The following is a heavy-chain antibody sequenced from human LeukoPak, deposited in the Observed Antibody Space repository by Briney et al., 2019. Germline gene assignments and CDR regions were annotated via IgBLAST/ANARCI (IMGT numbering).Heavy chain of an antibody. J-gene: IGHJ5*02. V-gene: IGHV4-59*01. D-gene: IGHD6-19*01. CDR3: ARGVRDQTIAVVAGPNWFDP. Sequence: SETLSLTCTVSGGSISSYYWSWIRQPPGKGLGWIGCIHYSGSTKYNPSLKSRVTISVDTSKNLFSLKLSSVTAADTAVYYCARGVRDQTIAVVAGPNWFDPWGQGTLVTVSS. CDR1: GGSISSYY. CDR2: IHYSGST.